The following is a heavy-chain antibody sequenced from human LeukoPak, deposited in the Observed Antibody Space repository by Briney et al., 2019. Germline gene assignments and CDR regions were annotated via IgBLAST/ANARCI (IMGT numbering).Heavy chain of an antibody. V-gene: IGHV4-61*02. J-gene: IGHJ6*03. Sequence: PSQTLSLTCTVSGGSISSGSYYWSWIRQPAGKGLEWIGRIYTSGSTNYNPSLKSRVTLSVDTSKNQFSLKLSSVTAADTAVYYCARVAKQQLVPYYYYYYYMDVWGKGTTVAVSS. D-gene: IGHD6-13*01. CDR3: ARVAKQQLVPYYYYYYYMDV. CDR1: GGSISSGSYY. CDR2: IYTSGST.